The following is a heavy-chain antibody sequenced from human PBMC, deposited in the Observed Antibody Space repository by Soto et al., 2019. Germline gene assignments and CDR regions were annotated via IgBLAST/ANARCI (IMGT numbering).Heavy chain of an antibody. CDR1: GFTFSRAW. CDR3: ARDLTTVTTSDYYYYYGMDV. J-gene: IGHJ6*02. CDR2: IKQDGSEK. Sequence: GGSLRLSCAASGFTFSRAWMTWVRQAPGKGLEWVANIKQDGSEKYYVDSVKGRFTISRDNAKNSLYLRMDTLRAEETAVYYCARDLTTVTTSDYYYYYGMDVWGQGTTVTVSS. D-gene: IGHD4-17*01. V-gene: IGHV3-7*05.